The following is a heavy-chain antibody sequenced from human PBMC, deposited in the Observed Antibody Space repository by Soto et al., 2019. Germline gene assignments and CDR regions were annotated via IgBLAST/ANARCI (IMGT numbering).Heavy chain of an antibody. V-gene: IGHV4-39*01. CDR1: GGSISSSSYY. CDR3: ARHGGDSSSWGTSIKNWFDP. Sequence: SETLSLTCTVSGGSISSSSYYWGWIRQPPGKGLEWIGSIYYSGSTYYNPSLKSRVTISVDTSKNQFSLKLSSVTAADTAVYYCARHGGDSSSWGTSIKNWFDPWGQGTLVTVSS. J-gene: IGHJ5*02. D-gene: IGHD6-13*01. CDR2: IYYSGST.